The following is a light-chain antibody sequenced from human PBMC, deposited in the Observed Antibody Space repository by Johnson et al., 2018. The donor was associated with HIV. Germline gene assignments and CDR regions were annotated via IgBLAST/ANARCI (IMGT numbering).Light chain of an antibody. CDR2: DKN. CDR3: GTWDTSLSAGV. V-gene: IGLV1-51*01. Sequence: QSVLTQPPSVSAAPGQTVTISCSGSSSNIGNNYVYWYQQLPGTAPKLLIDDKNKRPSGIPDRFSGSKSGTAATRGITGIQTGDEADYYCGTWDTSLSAGVFGPGTKVTVL. J-gene: IGLJ1*01. CDR1: SSNIGNNY.